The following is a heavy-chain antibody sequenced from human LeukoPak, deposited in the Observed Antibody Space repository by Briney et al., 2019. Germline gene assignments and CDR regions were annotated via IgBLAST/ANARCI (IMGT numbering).Heavy chain of an antibody. Sequence: GGSLRLSCEASGFTFSSYEMSWVRQAPGKGLEWVSGLNENGMKTDYADSVKGRFIISRDKSRNTLYLQMSSLKVEDTAVYYCAKLPTVYGVADSFDMWGQGTTVTVSS. V-gene: IGHV3-23*01. CDR2: LNENGMKT. CDR3: AKLPTVYGVADSFDM. D-gene: IGHD2-8*01. J-gene: IGHJ3*02. CDR1: GFTFSSYE.